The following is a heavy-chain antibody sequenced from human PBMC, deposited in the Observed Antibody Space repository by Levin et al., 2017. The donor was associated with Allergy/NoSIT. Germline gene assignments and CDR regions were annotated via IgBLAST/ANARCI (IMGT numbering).Heavy chain of an antibody. CDR2: ISSSGSTI. CDR1: GFTFSSYE. J-gene: IGHJ6*02. CDR3: ARRLVPAADYYYYYGMDV. D-gene: IGHD2-2*01. Sequence: LSLTCAASGFTFSSYEMNWVRQAPGKGLEWVSYISSSGSTIYYADSVKGRFTISRDNAKNSLYLQMNSLRAEDTAVYYCARRLVPAADYYYYYGMDVWGQGTTVTVSS. V-gene: IGHV3-48*03.